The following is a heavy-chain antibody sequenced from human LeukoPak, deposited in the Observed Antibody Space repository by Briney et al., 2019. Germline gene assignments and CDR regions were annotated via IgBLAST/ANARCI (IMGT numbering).Heavy chain of an antibody. CDR3: AKEGSPLPRSPDYGDFDY. Sequence: PGRSLRLSCAASGFTFSSYAMHWVRQAPGKGLEWVAVISYDGSNKYYADSVKGRFTISRDNSKNTLYLQMNSLRAEDTAVYYCAKEGSPLPRSPDYGDFDYWGQGTLVTVSS. J-gene: IGHJ4*02. D-gene: IGHD4-17*01. CDR2: ISYDGSNK. V-gene: IGHV3-30*18. CDR1: GFTFSSYA.